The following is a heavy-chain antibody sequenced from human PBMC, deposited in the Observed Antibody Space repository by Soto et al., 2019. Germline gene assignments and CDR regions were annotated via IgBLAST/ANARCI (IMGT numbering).Heavy chain of an antibody. CDR2: IIPIFGTA. Sequence: SVKVSCKASGGTFSSYAISWVRQAPGQGLEWMGGIIPIFGTANYAQKFQGRVTITADESTSTAYMELSSLRSEDTAVYYCARERQQLVRYFDYWGQGTLVTVSS. D-gene: IGHD6-13*01. J-gene: IGHJ4*02. CDR1: GGTFSSYA. V-gene: IGHV1-69*13. CDR3: ARERQQLVRYFDY.